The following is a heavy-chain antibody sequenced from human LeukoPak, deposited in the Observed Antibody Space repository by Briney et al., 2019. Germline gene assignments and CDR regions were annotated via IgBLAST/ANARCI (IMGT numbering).Heavy chain of an antibody. V-gene: IGHV4-38-2*02. CDR2: IYHSGST. D-gene: IGHD6-19*01. Sequence: PSETLSLTCTVSGYSISSGYYWGWLRPPPGKGLGWIGSIYHSGSTYYNPSLKSRVTISVDTSKNQFSLKLSSVTAADTAVYYCARGAVAAPSGIWGQGTMVTVSS. CDR3: ARGAVAAPSGI. J-gene: IGHJ3*02. CDR1: GYSISSGYY.